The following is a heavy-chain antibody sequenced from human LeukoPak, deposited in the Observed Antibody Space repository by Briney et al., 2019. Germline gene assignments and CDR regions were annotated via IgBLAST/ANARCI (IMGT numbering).Heavy chain of an antibody. CDR1: VGSISSSSYY. Sequence: SETLSLTCTVSVGSISSSSYYWGWIRQPPGKGLEWIGSIYYCGSTYYNPPLKSRVTISVDTSKNQFSLKLSSVTAADTAAYYCARHLLMENYWFDPWGQGTLVTVSS. D-gene: IGHD2-8*01. CDR3: ARHLLMENYWFDP. CDR2: IYYCGST. V-gene: IGHV4-39*01. J-gene: IGHJ5*02.